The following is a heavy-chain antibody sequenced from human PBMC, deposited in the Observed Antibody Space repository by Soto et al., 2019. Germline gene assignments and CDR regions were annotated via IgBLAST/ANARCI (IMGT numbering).Heavy chain of an antibody. D-gene: IGHD3-22*01. CDR3: AKDLGWYYDSSGYPSMDV. CDR1: GFTFSSYA. J-gene: IGHJ6*02. CDR2: ISGSGGST. Sequence: GGSLRLSCAASGFTFSSYAMSWVRQAPGKGLEWVSAISGSGGSTYYADSVKGRFTISRDNSKNTLYLQMNSLRAEDTAVYYCAKDLGWYYDSSGYPSMDVWGQGTTVTVSS. V-gene: IGHV3-23*01.